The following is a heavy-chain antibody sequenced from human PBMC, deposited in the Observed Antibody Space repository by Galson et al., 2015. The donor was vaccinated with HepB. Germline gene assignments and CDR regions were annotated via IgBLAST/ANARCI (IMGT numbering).Heavy chain of an antibody. Sequence: SGAEVKKPGGSLRLSCAASGFTFDDYTMHWVRQAPGKGLEWVSLISWDGGSTYYADSVKGRFTISRDNSKNSLYLQMNSLRTEDTALYYCAKDWGDDYPAGGAFDIWGQGTMVTVSS. CDR2: ISWDGGST. CDR3: AKDWGDDYPAGGAFDI. V-gene: IGHV3-43*01. J-gene: IGHJ3*02. CDR1: GFTFDDYT. D-gene: IGHD5-24*01.